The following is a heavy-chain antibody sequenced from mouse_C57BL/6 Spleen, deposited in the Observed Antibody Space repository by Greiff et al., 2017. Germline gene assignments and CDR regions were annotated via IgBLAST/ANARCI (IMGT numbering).Heavy chain of an antibody. CDR3: ARDKGDY. CDR2: ISYDGSN. Sequence: DVKLQESGPGLVKPSQSLSLTCSVTGYSITSGYYWNWLRQFPGNKLEWMGYISYDGSNNYNPSLKNRISITRDTSKNQFFLKLNSVTTEDTATYYCARDKGDYWGQGTTLTVSS. J-gene: IGHJ2*01. D-gene: IGHD1-3*01. CDR1: GYSITSGYY. V-gene: IGHV3-6*01.